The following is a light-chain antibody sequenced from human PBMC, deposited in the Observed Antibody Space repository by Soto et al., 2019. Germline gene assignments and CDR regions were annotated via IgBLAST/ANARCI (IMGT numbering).Light chain of an antibody. J-gene: IGKJ1*01. Sequence: EIVITQSPDTLSVSPGERATLSCGASQSVSSNLAWYQQKPGQAPRLLIYGAYTRATGIPARFSGSGSGTEFTLTISSLQSEDFAVYYCQQYNNWPQTFGQGTKVDIK. CDR3: QQYNNWPQT. CDR1: QSVSSN. V-gene: IGKV3-15*01. CDR2: GAY.